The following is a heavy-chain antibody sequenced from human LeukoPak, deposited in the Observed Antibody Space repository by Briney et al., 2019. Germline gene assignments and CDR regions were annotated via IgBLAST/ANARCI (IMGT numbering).Heavy chain of an antibody. CDR3: ARIGGSSGAFYFDY. V-gene: IGHV3-33*01. Sequence: GGSLRLSCAASGFNFSDHGMHWVRQAPGKGLEWVAFIWFDGNNKYYADSVKGRFTISRDNSKNTLYLEMNSLRVEDTAVHYCARIGGSSGAFYFDYWGQGTLVTVSS. CDR1: GFNFSDHG. CDR2: IWFDGNNK. J-gene: IGHJ4*02. D-gene: IGHD1-26*01.